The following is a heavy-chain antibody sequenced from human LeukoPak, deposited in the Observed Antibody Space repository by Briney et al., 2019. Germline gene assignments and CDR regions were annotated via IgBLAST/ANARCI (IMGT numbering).Heavy chain of an antibody. CDR2: INKDTTYI. CDR3: AKSVAGGDY. J-gene: IGHJ4*02. CDR1: GFNFNDSG. Sequence: GGSLRLSCAASGFNFNDSGLNWVRQAPGKGLEWVSCINKDTTYIYYSDSVQGRFTISRDNSKNTVYLQMNSLRAEDTAVYYCAKSVAGGDYWGQGTLVAVSS. D-gene: IGHD6-19*01. V-gene: IGHV3-21*01.